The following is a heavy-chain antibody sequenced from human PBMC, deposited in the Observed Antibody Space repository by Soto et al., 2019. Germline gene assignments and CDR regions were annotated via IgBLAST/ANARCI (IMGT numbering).Heavy chain of an antibody. CDR1: GVSISSGGYY. J-gene: IGHJ5*02. V-gene: IGHV4-31*03. CDR3: ARRGADSDYDFWSGYSEVSSSWTGFDP. D-gene: IGHD3-3*01. Sequence: PSETLSLTCTVSGVSISSGGYYWSWIRQHPGKGLEWIGYIYYSGSTYYNPSLKSRVTISVDTSKNQFSLKLSSVTAADTAVYYCARRGADSDYDFWSGYSEVSSSWTGFDPWGQGTLVTVSS. CDR2: IYYSGST.